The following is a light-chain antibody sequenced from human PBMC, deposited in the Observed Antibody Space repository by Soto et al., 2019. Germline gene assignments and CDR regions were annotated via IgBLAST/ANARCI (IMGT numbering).Light chain of an antibody. J-gene: IGLJ2*01. CDR2: GTR. CDR3: QSYDSSLSGVV. V-gene: IGLV1-40*01. Sequence: QSVLTQTPSVSGAPGQRVTISCTGSSSNIGAGYDVHWYQQLPGTAPKLLIYGTRIRPSGVPDRFSASKSGTSASLAITGLQAEDDADYYCQSYDSSLSGVVFGGGTQLTVL. CDR1: SSNIGAGYD.